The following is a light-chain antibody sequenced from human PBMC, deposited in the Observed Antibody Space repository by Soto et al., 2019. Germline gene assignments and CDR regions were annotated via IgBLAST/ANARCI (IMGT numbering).Light chain of an antibody. Sequence: QSALTQPASVSGSPGQSITISCTGTSSDGGGYNYGSWYQQHPGKAPKLMIYDVSNRPSGVSNRLSGSKSGNTASLTISGLQAEDEADYYCSSYTSSSTYVVFGGGTKLTVL. CDR2: DVS. V-gene: IGLV2-14*01. CDR3: SSYTSSSTYVV. CDR1: SSDGGGYNY. J-gene: IGLJ2*01.